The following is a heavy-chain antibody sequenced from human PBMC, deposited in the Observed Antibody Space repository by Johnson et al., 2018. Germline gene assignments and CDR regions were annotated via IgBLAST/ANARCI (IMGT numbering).Heavy chain of an antibody. D-gene: IGHD2-8*01. CDR2: IKSDGSGT. CDR3: ARDEGHGLAWYYYYMYG. Sequence: VQLVESGGGLVQPGGSLRLSCAASGFSFSYYWMHWVRQAPGKGLVWVSRIKSDGSGTSDADSVKGRVTISRDNAKNTVYQKVKSRRAEDTAVYYCARDEGHGLAWYYYYMYGWGKGTTVTVSS. CDR1: GFSFSYYW. J-gene: IGHJ6*03. V-gene: IGHV3-74*02.